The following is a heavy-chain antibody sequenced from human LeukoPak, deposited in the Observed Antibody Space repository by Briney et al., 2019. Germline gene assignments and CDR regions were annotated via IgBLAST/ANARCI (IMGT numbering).Heavy chain of an antibody. J-gene: IGHJ6*03. V-gene: IGHV3-23*01. CDR2: INNSGGNT. CDR3: AKQLRVYYYMDV. D-gene: IGHD1-7*01. Sequence: GGSLRLSCAASGFTVSSNYMSWVRQAPGKGLEWVSTINNSGGNTYYADSVKGRFTISRDNSKNTVYLQINSLRAEDTAVYYCAKQLRVYYYMDVWGKGTTVTVSS. CDR1: GFTVSSNY.